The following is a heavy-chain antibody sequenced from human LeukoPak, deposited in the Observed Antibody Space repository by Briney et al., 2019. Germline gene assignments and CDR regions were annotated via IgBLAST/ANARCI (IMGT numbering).Heavy chain of an antibody. Sequence: SETLSLTCTVSGGSISSYYWSWIRQPPGKGLEWIGYIYYSGSTNYNPSLKSRVTISVDTSKNRFSLKLSSVTAADTAVYYCARERGIAVAGAPDYWGQGTLVTVSS. D-gene: IGHD6-19*01. CDR3: ARERGIAVAGAPDY. J-gene: IGHJ4*02. CDR1: GGSISSYY. CDR2: IYYSGST. V-gene: IGHV4-59*01.